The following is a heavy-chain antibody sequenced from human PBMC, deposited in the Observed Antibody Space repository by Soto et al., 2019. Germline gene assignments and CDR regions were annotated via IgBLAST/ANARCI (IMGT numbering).Heavy chain of an antibody. CDR3: ARVPGLELLDH. CDR1: GYTFTGYY. J-gene: IGHJ4*02. Sequence: QVQLVQSGAEVKKPGASVKVSCKASGYTFTGYYMHWVRQAPGQGLEWMGWINPNSGDTKYAQKFQGRVTVTRDTSISTAYMELSRLRSDDTAVYYCARVPGLELLDHWGQGTLVSVSS. V-gene: IGHV1-2*02. CDR2: INPNSGDT. D-gene: IGHD1-7*01.